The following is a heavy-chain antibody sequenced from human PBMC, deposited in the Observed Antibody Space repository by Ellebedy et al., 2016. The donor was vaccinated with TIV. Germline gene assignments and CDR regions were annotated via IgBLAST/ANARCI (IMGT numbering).Heavy chain of an antibody. Sequence: PGGSLRLSCAVSGFTFSSYSMNWVRQAPGKGLEWVSFISSGSSYIYYADSVKGRFTISRDNAKNSLYLQMNSLRADDTAVYYCARDRLLWFGESHDAFDIWGQGTMVTVSS. CDR2: ISSGSSYI. CDR3: ARDRLLWFGESHDAFDI. V-gene: IGHV3-21*01. J-gene: IGHJ3*02. CDR1: GFTFSSYS. D-gene: IGHD3-10*01.